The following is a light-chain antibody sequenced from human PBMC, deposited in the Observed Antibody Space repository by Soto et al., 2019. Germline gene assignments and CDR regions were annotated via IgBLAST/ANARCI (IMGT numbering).Light chain of an antibody. CDR3: QQYINWWT. CDR1: QSVGSN. J-gene: IGKJ1*01. V-gene: IGKV3-15*01. Sequence: EIVMTQSPAALSVSPGERATLSCRASQSVGSNLAWYQQKPGQAPRLLIYAASTRATGIPARFSGSGSGTEFTLTISSLQSEDFAVYYCQQYINWWTFGQGTKVDIK. CDR2: AAS.